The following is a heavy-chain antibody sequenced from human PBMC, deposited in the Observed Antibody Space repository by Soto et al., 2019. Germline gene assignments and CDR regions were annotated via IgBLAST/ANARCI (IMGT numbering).Heavy chain of an antibody. CDR1: GGFVSSGSYY. Sequence: QVQLQQWGAGLLKPSETLSLTCAVYGGFVSSGSYYWSWIRQPPGKGLEWIGEMSHSGGTHFNPSLQSRVTISVDTSKNQFSLKLSSVNDAHTALYYCARVERGTATTVVDAFDIWGPGTMVTVSS. V-gene: IGHV4-34*01. J-gene: IGHJ3*02. D-gene: IGHD1-1*01. CDR2: MSHSGGT. CDR3: ARVERGTATTVVDAFDI.